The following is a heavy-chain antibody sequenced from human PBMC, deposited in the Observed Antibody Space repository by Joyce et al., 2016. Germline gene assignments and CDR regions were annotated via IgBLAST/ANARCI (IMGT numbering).Heavy chain of an antibody. CDR3: TRRGGFSLEFDL. CDR1: GASMNSTLYY. V-gene: IGHV4-39*01. Sequence: QLHLQESGPGLVQPSETLALTCSVSGASMNSTLYYWGWIRQPPGKGLEWNGNIYYSGSSYYNPSLKSRVTLSVDTLKRQFSLKLSSVTAADTALYYSTRRGGFSLEFDLWGPGILVTVSS. J-gene: IGHJ5*02. CDR2: IYYSGSS. D-gene: IGHD5-18*01.